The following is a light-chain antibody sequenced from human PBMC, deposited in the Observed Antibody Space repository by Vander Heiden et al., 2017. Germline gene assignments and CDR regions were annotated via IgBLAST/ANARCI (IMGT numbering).Light chain of an antibody. CDR1: HSIGGW. Sequence: QITHSPSTLSASVGDRVTMTCRASHSIGGWLAWYQQRPRKAPKLLIYRASSLESGVPSRCNGGGYGTDFTLTINSLQPDDSATYYCQQYHNPQSFGQGTKLEIK. J-gene: IGKJ2*01. V-gene: IGKV1-5*03. CDR3: QQYHNPQS. CDR2: RAS.